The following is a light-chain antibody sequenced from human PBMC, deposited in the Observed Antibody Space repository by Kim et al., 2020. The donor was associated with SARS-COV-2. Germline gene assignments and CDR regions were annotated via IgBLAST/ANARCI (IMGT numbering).Light chain of an antibody. Sequence: APVKHTCTLGSGDSGYAREWHQQQPAKGPRYLMKLNSDGNYIKGDGIPDRFSGSSSGAERYLSISSLQSEDEADYYCQTWGPGIRVFGGGTQLTVL. CDR1: SGDSGYA. CDR3: QTWGPGIRV. V-gene: IGLV4-69*01. J-gene: IGLJ3*02. CDR2: LNSDGNY.